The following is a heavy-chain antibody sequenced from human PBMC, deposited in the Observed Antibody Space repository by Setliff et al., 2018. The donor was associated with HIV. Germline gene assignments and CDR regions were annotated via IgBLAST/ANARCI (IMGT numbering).Heavy chain of an antibody. V-gene: IGHV3-30-3*01. CDR2: ISYDGSNK. J-gene: IGHJ3*01. D-gene: IGHD3-22*01. Sequence: PGGSLRLSCAASGFTFSTHWMHWVRQAPGTGLEWVAVISYDGSNKYYADSVKGRFTISRDNSKNTLYLQMNSLRVEDTAVYYCAREDSSGYSFNVWGQGTMVTVS. CDR3: AREDSSGYSFNV. CDR1: GFTFSTHW.